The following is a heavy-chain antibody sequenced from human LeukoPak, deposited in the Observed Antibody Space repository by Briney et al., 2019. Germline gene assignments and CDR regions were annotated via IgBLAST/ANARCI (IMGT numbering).Heavy chain of an antibody. J-gene: IGHJ5*02. V-gene: IGHV3-21*01. D-gene: IGHD3-10*01. CDR1: GFTFTHYG. CDR3: ARGRTYYYGSDWFDP. CDR2: ISSSSSYI. Sequence: GGSLRLSCAASGFTFTHYGMNWVRQAPGKGLEWVSSISSSSSYIYYADSVKGRFTISRDNAKNSLYLQMNSLRAEDTAVYYCARGRTYYYGSDWFDPWGQGTLVTVSS.